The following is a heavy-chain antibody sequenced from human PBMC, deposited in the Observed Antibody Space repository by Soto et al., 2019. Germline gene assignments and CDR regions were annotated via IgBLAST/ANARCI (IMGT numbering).Heavy chain of an antibody. CDR2: VYYTGTT. D-gene: IGHD4-17*01. V-gene: IGHV4-59*01. CDR1: GGSIGSYH. J-gene: IGHJ4*02. Sequence: SETLSLTCTVSGGSIGSYHWSWVRQPPGRGLEWIASVYYTGTTNYNPSLGSRVTISIDAPENQISLRLTSVTAADTAFYYCARDTVLTGMFDFWGQGTLVTVSS. CDR3: ARDTVLTGMFDF.